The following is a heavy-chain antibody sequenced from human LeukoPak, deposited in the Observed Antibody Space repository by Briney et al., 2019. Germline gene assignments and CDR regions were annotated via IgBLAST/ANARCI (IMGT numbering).Heavy chain of an antibody. D-gene: IGHD6-19*01. CDR1: GLTFSSYA. CDR2: ISGSGGNT. CDR3: ARVRSGPVDY. V-gene: IGHV3-23*01. J-gene: IGHJ4*02. Sequence: GGSLRLSCAASGLTFSSYAMNWVRQAPGKGLEWVSAISGSGGNTYYADSVKGRFTISRDNSKNTLYLQMNSLRAEDTAVYYCARVRSGPVDYWGQGTLVTVSS.